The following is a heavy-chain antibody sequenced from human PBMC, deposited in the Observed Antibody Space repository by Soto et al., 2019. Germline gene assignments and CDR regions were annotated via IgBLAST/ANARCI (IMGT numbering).Heavy chain of an antibody. D-gene: IGHD2-15*01. V-gene: IGHV5-10-1*01. Sequence: GESLKISCKGSGYSFGSYWISWVRQMPGKGLEWMGRFDPSDSYTNYNPSFQGHVTISADKSISTAYVQWSSLKASDTTMYFCARHPYIGGLDVWGQGTTVTVSS. CDR2: FDPSDSYT. J-gene: IGHJ6*02. CDR1: GYSFGSYW. CDR3: ARHPYIGGLDV.